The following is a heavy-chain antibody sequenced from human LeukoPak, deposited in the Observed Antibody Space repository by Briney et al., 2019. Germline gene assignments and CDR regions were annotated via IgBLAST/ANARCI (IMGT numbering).Heavy chain of an antibody. Sequence: GASVKVSCKASGGTFSSYAISWVRQAPGQGLEWMGGIIPIFGTANYAQKFQGRVTITADESTSTAYMGLSSLRSEDTAVYYCARSPSSGYYLDTFDYWGQGTLVTVSS. V-gene: IGHV1-69*13. D-gene: IGHD3-22*01. J-gene: IGHJ4*02. CDR1: GGTFSSYA. CDR2: IIPIFGTA. CDR3: ARSPSSGYYLDTFDY.